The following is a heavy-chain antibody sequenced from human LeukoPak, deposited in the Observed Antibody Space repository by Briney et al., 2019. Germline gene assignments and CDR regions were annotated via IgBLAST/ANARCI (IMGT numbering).Heavy chain of an antibody. Sequence: GGSLRLSCAASGFTFSSYGMHWVRQAPGKGLEWVAFIRYDGSNKYYADSVKGRFTISRDNSKNTLYLQMNSLRAEDTAVYYCAKGNYYDSSGLRDWGQGTLVTVSS. D-gene: IGHD3-22*01. J-gene: IGHJ4*02. V-gene: IGHV3-30*02. CDR3: AKGNYYDSSGLRD. CDR1: GFTFSSYG. CDR2: IRYDGSNK.